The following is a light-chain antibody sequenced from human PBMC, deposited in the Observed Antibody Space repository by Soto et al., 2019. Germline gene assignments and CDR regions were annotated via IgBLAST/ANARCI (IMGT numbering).Light chain of an antibody. Sequence: ENVLTQSPGTLSLSPGERATLSCRASQSVSSSYLAWYQQKPGQAPRLLIYDTSSRATGIPDRFSGSGSGTDFTLTISSLEPEDFAVYYCQQYVTSPPMYTFGQGTKLEIK. CDR2: DTS. CDR3: QQYVTSPPMYT. CDR1: QSVSSSY. J-gene: IGKJ2*01. V-gene: IGKV3-20*01.